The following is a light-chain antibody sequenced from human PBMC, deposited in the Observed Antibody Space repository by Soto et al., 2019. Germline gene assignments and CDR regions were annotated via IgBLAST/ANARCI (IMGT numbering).Light chain of an antibody. CDR3: SSYTSSSTPVV. J-gene: IGLJ2*01. CDR1: SSDVGGYNF. V-gene: IGLV2-14*03. Sequence: QSALTQPASVSGSPGQSITISCTGTSSDVGGYNFVSWYQHHPDKVPKLMIYDVITRPSGVSYRFSGSKSDNTASLTISGLQAEEEADYYCSSYTSSSTPVVFGGGTKVTVL. CDR2: DVI.